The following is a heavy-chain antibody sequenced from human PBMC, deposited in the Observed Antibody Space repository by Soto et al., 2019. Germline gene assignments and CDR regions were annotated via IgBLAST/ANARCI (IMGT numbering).Heavy chain of an antibody. CDR2: ISGGGDTT. J-gene: IGHJ4*02. V-gene: IGHV3-23*01. D-gene: IGHD3-10*01. CDR1: GFTFNNYA. Sequence: EVQLLESGGGLVQPGGSLRLSCAASGFTFNNYAMTWVRQAPGKGLEWVSGISGGGDTTSYADSVKGRFTVSRDGSKNTLYLQMRSMRAEDTALYYCAKGRGGSGSLTPRVDFWGQGTLVTVSS. CDR3: AKGRGGSGSLTPRVDF.